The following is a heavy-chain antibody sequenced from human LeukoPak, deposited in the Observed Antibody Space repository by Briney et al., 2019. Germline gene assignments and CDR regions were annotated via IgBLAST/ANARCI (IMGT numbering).Heavy chain of an antibody. D-gene: IGHD1-26*01. Sequence: SGTLSLTCAVYGWTFSEYYWSWIRQPPGKGLEWMGEINQSGRTNYNPSLKGGVTISVDTSKNQFSLKLRSVTAADTAVSDCARGLHSGSYSFQPPGVCFDYWGKGTMVTVSS. J-gene: IGHJ4*02. CDR1: GWTFSEYY. V-gene: IGHV4-34*01. CDR3: ARGLHSGSYSFQPPGVCFDY. CDR2: INQSGRT.